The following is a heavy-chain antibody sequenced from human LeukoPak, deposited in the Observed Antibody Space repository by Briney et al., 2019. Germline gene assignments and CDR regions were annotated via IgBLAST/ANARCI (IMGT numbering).Heavy chain of an antibody. D-gene: IGHD6-6*01. CDR3: ARDYSSSSGSYYYYGMDV. CDR1: GFTFSSYA. J-gene: IGHJ6*02. V-gene: IGHV3-30*04. Sequence: GGSLRLSCAASGFTFSSYAMHWVRQAPGKGLEWVAVISYDGSNKYYADSVKGRFTISRDNSKNTLYLQMNSLRAEDTAVYYCARDYSSSSGSYYYYGMDVWGQGATVTVSS. CDR2: ISYDGSNK.